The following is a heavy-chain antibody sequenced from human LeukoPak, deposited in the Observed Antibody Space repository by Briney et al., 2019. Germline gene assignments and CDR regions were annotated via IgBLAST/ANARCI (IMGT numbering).Heavy chain of an antibody. CDR3: ARMRSGYDAFDY. D-gene: IGHD5-12*01. J-gene: IGHJ4*02. Sequence: PSETLSLTCAVYGGSFSGYYWSWIRQPPGKGLERIGEINHSGSTNYNPSLKSRVTISVDTSKNQFSLKLSSVTAADTAVYYCARMRSGYDAFDYWGQGTLVTVSS. V-gene: IGHV4-34*01. CDR1: GGSFSGYY. CDR2: INHSGST.